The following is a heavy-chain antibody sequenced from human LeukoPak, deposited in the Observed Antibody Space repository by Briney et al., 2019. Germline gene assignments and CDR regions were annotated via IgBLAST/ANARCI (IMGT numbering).Heavy chain of an antibody. J-gene: IGHJ4*02. V-gene: IGHV4-59*12. CDR3: ARRDIVVVPAAED. CDR1: GGSISSYY. Sequence: SETLSLTCTVSGGSISSYYWSWIRQPPGKGLEWIGYIYYSGSTNYNPSLKSRVTISVDTSKNQFSLKLSSVTAADTAVYYCARRDIVVVPAAEDWGQGTLVTVSS. D-gene: IGHD2-2*01. CDR2: IYYSGST.